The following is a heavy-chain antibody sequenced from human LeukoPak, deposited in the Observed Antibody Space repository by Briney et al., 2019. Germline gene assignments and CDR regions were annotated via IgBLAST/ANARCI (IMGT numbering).Heavy chain of an antibody. D-gene: IGHD3-16*01. CDR3: AKGGGDAFDI. J-gene: IGHJ3*02. Sequence: PGGSLRLSCADSGFTFSSYWMHWVRQAPGKGLEWVSAISGSGGSTYYADSVKGRFTISRDNSKNMLYLQMNSLRAEDTAVYYCAKGGGDAFDIWGQGTMVTVSS. V-gene: IGHV3-23*01. CDR2: ISGSGGST. CDR1: GFTFSSYW.